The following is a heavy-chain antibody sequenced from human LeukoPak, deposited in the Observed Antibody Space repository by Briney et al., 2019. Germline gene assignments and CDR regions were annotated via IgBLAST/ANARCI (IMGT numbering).Heavy chain of an antibody. J-gene: IGHJ5*02. CDR2: INPNSGGT. CDR1: GYTFTGYY. D-gene: IGHD6-13*01. CDR3: ARGTGVAAALGAVNWFDP. V-gene: IGHV1-2*02. Sequence: ASVKVSCKASGYTFTGYYMHWVRPAPGQGLEWMGWINPNSGGTNYAQKFQGRVTMTRDTSISTAYMELSRLRSDDTAVYYCARGTGVAAALGAVNWFDPWGQGTLVTVSS.